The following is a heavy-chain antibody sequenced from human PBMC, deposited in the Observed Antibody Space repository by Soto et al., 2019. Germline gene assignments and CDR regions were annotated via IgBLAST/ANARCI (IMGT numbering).Heavy chain of an antibody. Sequence: QVKLVQSGTEVKQPGASMKVSCKASGYSFATSGISWVRQAPGQGLEWMGWISAYNGNTNYDQKLKYRVTMTTDTSTSTAYLELRNLRSDDTAVYYCARAGQYYDSSGYANWGQGSLVTVSS. CDR3: ARAGQYYDSSGYAN. V-gene: IGHV1-18*04. D-gene: IGHD3-22*01. J-gene: IGHJ4*02. CDR2: ISAYNGNT. CDR1: GYSFATSG.